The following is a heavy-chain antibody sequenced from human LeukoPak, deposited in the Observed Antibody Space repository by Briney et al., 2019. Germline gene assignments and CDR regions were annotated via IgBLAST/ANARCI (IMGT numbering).Heavy chain of an antibody. D-gene: IGHD2-15*01. CDR3: ARGVVVVAATQMDY. V-gene: IGHV1-2*06. CDR1: GYTFTGYY. Sequence: ASVKVSCKASGYTFTGYYMHWVRQAPGQGLEWMGRINPNSGDTNYAQKFQGRVTMTRDTSINTAYMGLGRLTSDDTAVYYCARGVVVVAATQMDYWGQGTLVTVSS. J-gene: IGHJ4*02. CDR2: INPNSGDT.